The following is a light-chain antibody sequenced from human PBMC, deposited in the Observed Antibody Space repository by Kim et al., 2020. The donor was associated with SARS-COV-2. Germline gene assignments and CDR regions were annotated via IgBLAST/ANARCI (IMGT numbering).Light chain of an antibody. CDR3: QQRANWPIT. J-gene: IGKJ5*01. V-gene: IGKV3-11*01. CDR2: DAF. Sequence: LSPGDRATLSSRASQSGTNYLAWHQQKPGQPPRLLIYDAFNRATGIPARFSGSGSGTDFNLTISSLEPEDFAVYYCQQRANWPITFGRGTRLEIK. CDR1: QSGTNY.